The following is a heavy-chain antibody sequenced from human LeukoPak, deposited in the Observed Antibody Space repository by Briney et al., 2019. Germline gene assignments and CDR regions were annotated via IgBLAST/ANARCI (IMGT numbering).Heavy chain of an antibody. CDR3: ARGQRGITMVRGAYYYYYYYMDV. D-gene: IGHD3-10*01. J-gene: IGHJ6*03. V-gene: IGHV1-8*03. Sequence: ASVKVSCKASGYTFTRYAIMWVRQATGQGLEWMGWMNPNSGNTGYAQKFQGRVTITRNTSISTAYMELSSLRSEDTAVYYCARGQRGITMVRGAYYYYYYYMDVWGKGTTVTVSS. CDR1: GYTFTRYA. CDR2: MNPNSGNT.